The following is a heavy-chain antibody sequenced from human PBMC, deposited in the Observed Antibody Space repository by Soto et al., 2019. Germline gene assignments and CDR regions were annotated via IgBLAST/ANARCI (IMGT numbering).Heavy chain of an antibody. V-gene: IGHV3-23*01. J-gene: IGHJ4*02. CDR1: GFMFSNYA. Sequence: GGSLRLSCAASGFMFSNYALHWVRQAPGKGLEWVSGISGSGGSTYYADSVKGRFTISRDSSKNTLYLQMNSLRAEDTAVYYCAKEGTPPAPDWGQGTLVPVSS. CDR2: ISGSGGST. CDR3: AKEGTPPAPD. D-gene: IGHD1-1*01.